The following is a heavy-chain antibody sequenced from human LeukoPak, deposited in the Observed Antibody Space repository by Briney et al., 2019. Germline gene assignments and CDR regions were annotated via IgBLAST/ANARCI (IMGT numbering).Heavy chain of an antibody. V-gene: IGHV4-59*01. CDR3: ARGMQQLYHFDS. Sequence: SETLSLTCAVSGGSISSYYWSWIRQPPGKGLEWIGYIYYSGSTNYNASLKSRVTISVDTSKNQFSLKLSSVTAADTAVYYCARGMQQLYHFDSWGRGTLVTVSS. D-gene: IGHD6-13*01. CDR2: IYYSGST. J-gene: IGHJ4*02. CDR1: GGSISSYY.